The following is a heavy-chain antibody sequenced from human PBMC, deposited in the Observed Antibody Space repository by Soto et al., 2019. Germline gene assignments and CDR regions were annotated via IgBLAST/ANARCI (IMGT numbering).Heavy chain of an antibody. Sequence: GGSLRLSCAASGFTFSSYWMHWVRQAPGKGLVWVSRINNDGSSTRYADSVQGRLTISRDNAKNTLYLQVNSLRAEDTAVYYCASGGVAGSGTFYNDYWGRGT. J-gene: IGHJ4*02. CDR3: ASGGVAGSGTFYNDY. D-gene: IGHD3-10*01. V-gene: IGHV3-74*01. CDR1: GFTFSSYW. CDR2: INNDGSST.